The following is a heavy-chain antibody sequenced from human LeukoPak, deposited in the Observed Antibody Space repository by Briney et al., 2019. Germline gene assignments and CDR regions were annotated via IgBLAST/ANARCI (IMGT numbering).Heavy chain of an antibody. Sequence: PGESLKISCKGSGYRFTNYWIGWVRQMPGKGLEWMGIIFPRDSDARYSPSFQGQVTISADKSINTAYLQWSSLKASDTAMYYCARQLGYYDHWGQGTLVTVSS. J-gene: IGHJ4*02. V-gene: IGHV5-51*01. CDR2: IFPRDSDA. D-gene: IGHD3-16*01. CDR1: GYRFTNYW. CDR3: ARQLGYYDH.